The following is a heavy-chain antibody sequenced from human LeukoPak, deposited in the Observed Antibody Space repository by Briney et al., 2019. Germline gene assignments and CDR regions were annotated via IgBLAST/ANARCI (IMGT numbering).Heavy chain of an antibody. CDR1: GYTFTGYY. D-gene: IGHD3-3*01. CDR2: INPNSGGT. Sequence: ASVKVSCKASGYTFTGYYMHWVRQAPGQGLEWMGWINPNSGGTNYAQKFQGRVTMTRDTSTSTAYMELSRLRSDHTAVYYCARDQGFLEWLLFSWFDPWGQGTLVTVSS. J-gene: IGHJ5*02. V-gene: IGHV1-2*02. CDR3: ARDQGFLEWLLFSWFDP.